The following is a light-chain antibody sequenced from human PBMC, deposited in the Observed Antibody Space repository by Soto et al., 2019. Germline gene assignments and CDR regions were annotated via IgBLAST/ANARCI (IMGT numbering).Light chain of an antibody. Sequence: EIVMTQSPATLSVSPGERATLSCRASQNINTNLVWHQQKPGQVPRLLIYDASTRATGIPARFSGSGSGTEFTLTISILQSEDFAFYYCQQFHYWWTFGQGTKVDIK. CDR2: DAS. CDR1: QNINTN. CDR3: QQFHYWWT. V-gene: IGKV3-15*01. J-gene: IGKJ1*01.